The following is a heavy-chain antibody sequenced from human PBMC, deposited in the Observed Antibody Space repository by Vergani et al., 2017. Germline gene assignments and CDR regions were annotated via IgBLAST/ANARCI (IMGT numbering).Heavy chain of an antibody. Sequence: EVQLLESGGGLVQPGGSLRLSCAASGFTFSSYAMSWVRQAPGKGLEWVSAISSSSYTNYADSVKGRFTISRDNAKNSLYLQMNSLRAEDTAVYYCAKDIIIAARPGSAFDIWGQGTMVTVSS. J-gene: IGHJ3*02. V-gene: IGHV3-23*01. D-gene: IGHD6-6*01. CDR3: AKDIIIAARPGSAFDI. CDR2: ISSSSYT. CDR1: GFTFSSYA.